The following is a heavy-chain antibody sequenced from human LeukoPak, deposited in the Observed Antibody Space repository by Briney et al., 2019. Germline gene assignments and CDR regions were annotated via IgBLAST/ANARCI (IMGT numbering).Heavy chain of an antibody. CDR3: ARGPIQLWLYHGMDV. J-gene: IGHJ6*02. CDR1: GFTFCDHA. CDR2: IRSKTYGGTT. Sequence: GGSLRLSCTVSGFTFCDHAMSWVRQATGKGLEWVGFIRSKTYGGTTEYAASVKGRFIISRDDSTSIAYLQMNSLKTEDTAVYYCARGPIQLWLYHGMDVWGQGTTVTVSS. D-gene: IGHD5-18*01. V-gene: IGHV3-49*04.